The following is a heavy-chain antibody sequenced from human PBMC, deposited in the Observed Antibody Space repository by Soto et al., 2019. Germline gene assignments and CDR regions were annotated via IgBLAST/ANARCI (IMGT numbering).Heavy chain of an antibody. CDR2: IFHDGTA. J-gene: IGHJ4*02. D-gene: IGHD3-10*01. V-gene: IGHV4-4*01. CDR3: ARLVYDTRLNYMYFDF. CDR1: GVSLTSGNW. Sequence: LSLTCAVSGVSLTSGNWWTWVRQSPQRGLEYIGEIFHDGTANYYPSFERRVAMSVDTSRNQFSLKLTSVTAAHTAVYFCARLVYDTRLNYMYFDFWGPGTLVTVSS.